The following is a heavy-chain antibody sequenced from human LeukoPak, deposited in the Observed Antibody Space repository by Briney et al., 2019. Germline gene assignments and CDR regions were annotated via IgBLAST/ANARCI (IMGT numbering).Heavy chain of an antibody. CDR3: AREDSGSYSGFDY. CDR1: GGSFSGYY. J-gene: IGHJ4*02. V-gene: IGHV4-34*01. CDR2: INHSGST. D-gene: IGHD1-26*01. Sequence: SETLSLTCAVYGGSFSGYYWSWIRQPPGKGLEWIGEINHSGSTNYNPSLKSRVTISVDTSKNQFSLKLSSVTAADTAVYYCAREDSGSYSGFDYWGQGTLVTVSS.